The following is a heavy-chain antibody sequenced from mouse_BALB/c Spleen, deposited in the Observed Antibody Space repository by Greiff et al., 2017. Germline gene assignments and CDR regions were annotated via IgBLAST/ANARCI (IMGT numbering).Heavy chain of an antibody. CDR1: GFNIKDYY. V-gene: IGHV14-1*02. D-gene: IGHD1-2*01. CDR2: IDPENGNT. Sequence: VHVKQSGAELVRPGALVKLSCKASGFNIKDYYMHWVKQRPEQGLEWIGWIDPENGNTIYDPKFQGKAIITADTSSNTAYLQLSSLTSEDTAVYYCASITTAPLAYWGQGTLVTVSA. CDR3: ASITTAPLAY. J-gene: IGHJ3*01.